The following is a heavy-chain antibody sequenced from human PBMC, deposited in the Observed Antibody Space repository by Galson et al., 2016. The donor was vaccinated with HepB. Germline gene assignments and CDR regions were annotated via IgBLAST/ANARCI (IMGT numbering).Heavy chain of an antibody. CDR2: ISGSGGRT. J-gene: IGHJ6*03. D-gene: IGHD4-11*01. V-gene: IGHV3-23*01. Sequence: SLRLSCAASGFRFSSYAVSWVRQAPGKGLEWVSGISGSGGRTYYADSVKGRFTISRDNSKDTLSLQINSLRAEDTALYYCAKDLGDRLVTVYYYMDAWGKGTTVTVSS. CDR3: AKDLGDRLVTVYYYMDA. CDR1: GFRFSSYA.